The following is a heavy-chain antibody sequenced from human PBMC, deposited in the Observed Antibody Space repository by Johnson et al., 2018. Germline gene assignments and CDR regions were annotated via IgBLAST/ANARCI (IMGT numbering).Heavy chain of an antibody. Sequence: QVQLVQSGGGVVQPGRSLRLSCAASGFTFSDYYMSWIRQAPGKGLEWVSYISSSGSTIYYADSVQGRFTIPRDNAKTTLYQQMNSLRAEDTAVYYCARARSWGIQLYYYYYGMDVWGQGTTVTVSS. D-gene: IGHD5-18*01. J-gene: IGHJ6*02. CDR3: ARARSWGIQLYYYYYGMDV. V-gene: IGHV3-11*04. CDR2: ISSSGSTI. CDR1: GFTFSDYY.